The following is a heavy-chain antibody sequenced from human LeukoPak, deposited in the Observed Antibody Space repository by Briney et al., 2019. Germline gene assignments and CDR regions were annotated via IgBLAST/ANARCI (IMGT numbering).Heavy chain of an antibody. CDR3: ARDSPNPYYYYYGMDV. CDR1: GLTFSSYS. Sequence: PGRSLRLSCAASGLTFSSYSMNWVRQAPGKGLEWVSSISSSSSYIYYADSVKGRFIISRDNAKNSLYLQMNSLRAEDTAVYYCARDSPNPYYYYYGMDVWGQGTTVTVSS. V-gene: IGHV3-21*01. CDR2: ISSSSSYI. J-gene: IGHJ6*02.